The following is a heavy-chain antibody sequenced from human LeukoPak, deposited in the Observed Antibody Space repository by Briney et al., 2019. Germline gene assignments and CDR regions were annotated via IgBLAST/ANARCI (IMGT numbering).Heavy chain of an antibody. CDR2: ISGSGGST. Sequence: GGSLRLSCAASGFTFSSYAMSWVRQAPGKGLEWVSAISGSGGSTYYADSVKGRFTISRDNSKNTLYLQMNSLRAEDTAVYYCAKDPTLRIVGATPFVYWGQGTLVTVSS. D-gene: IGHD1-26*01. CDR3: AKDPTLRIVGATPFVY. V-gene: IGHV3-23*01. J-gene: IGHJ4*02. CDR1: GFTFSSYA.